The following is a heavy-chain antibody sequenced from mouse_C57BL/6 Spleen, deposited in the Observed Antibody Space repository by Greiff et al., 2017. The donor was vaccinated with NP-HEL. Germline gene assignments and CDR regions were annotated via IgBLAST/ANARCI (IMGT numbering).Heavy chain of an antibody. CDR1: GYTFTSYW. V-gene: IGHV1-52*01. J-gene: IGHJ2*01. CDR2: IDPSDSET. Sequence: QVQLQQPGAELVRPGSSVKLSCKASGYTFTSYWMHWVKQRPIQGLEWIGNIDPSDSETHYNQKFKDKATLTVDKSSSTAYMQLSSLTSEDSAVYYCASGGSTAPFDYWGQGTTLTVSS. D-gene: IGHD1-2*01. CDR3: ASGGSTAPFDY.